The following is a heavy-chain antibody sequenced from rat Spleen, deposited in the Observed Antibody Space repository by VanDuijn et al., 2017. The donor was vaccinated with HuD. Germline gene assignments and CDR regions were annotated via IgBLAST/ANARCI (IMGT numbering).Heavy chain of an antibody. CDR2: ITNTGDST. V-gene: IGHV5-31*01. CDR3: ARHGYSGPFDY. CDR1: GFTFNNFW. Sequence: EVKLVESDGDLVQPGRSLKLSCVASGFTFNNFWMTWIRQAPGKGLEWVASITNTGDSTYYPDSVKGRFTISRDNAKRSLYLQMDSLRSEDTATYYCARHGYSGPFDYWGQGVMVTVSS. J-gene: IGHJ2*01. D-gene: IGHD1-1*01.